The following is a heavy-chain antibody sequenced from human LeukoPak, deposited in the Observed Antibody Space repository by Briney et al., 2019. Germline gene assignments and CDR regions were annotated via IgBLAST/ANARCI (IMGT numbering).Heavy chain of an antibody. D-gene: IGHD3-3*01. V-gene: IGHV3-7*01. CDR3: ASTIFPDYYGMDV. CDR1: GFTFSSYW. CDR2: IKQDGSEK. J-gene: IGHJ6*02. Sequence: GGSLRLSCAASGFTFSSYWMSWVRQAPGKGLEWVANIKQDGSEKYYVDSVKGRFTISRDNAKNSLYLQMTSLRAEDTAVYYCASTIFPDYYGMDVWGQGTTVTVSS.